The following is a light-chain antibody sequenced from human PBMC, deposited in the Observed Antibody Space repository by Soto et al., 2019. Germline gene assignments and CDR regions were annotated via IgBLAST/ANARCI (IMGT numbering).Light chain of an antibody. CDR3: QQYGSSPVMYT. J-gene: IGKJ5*01. CDR2: AAS. CDR1: QSVNSRY. V-gene: IGKV3-20*01. Sequence: DTVLTQSPGTLRLSRGGRVTLSCIASQSVNSRYVAWYQVNPGQALRLLIYAASSRATGIPARLSGRGPGTDFTLTISRLEPEDFAVYYCQQYGSSPVMYTFGQGTRLEIK.